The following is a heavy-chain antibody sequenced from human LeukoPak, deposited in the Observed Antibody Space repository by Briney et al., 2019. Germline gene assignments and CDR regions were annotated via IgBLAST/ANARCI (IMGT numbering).Heavy chain of an antibody. J-gene: IGHJ4*02. D-gene: IGHD2-15*01. CDR3: ARELGYCSGGSCYADY. Sequence: ASVKVSCKASGYTFTSYGISWVRQAPGQGLEWMGWISAYNGNTNYAQKLQGRVTMTTDTSASTAYMELRSLRSDDTAVYYCARELGYCSGGSCYADYWGQGTLVTVSS. CDR2: ISAYNGNT. V-gene: IGHV1-18*01. CDR1: GYTFTSYG.